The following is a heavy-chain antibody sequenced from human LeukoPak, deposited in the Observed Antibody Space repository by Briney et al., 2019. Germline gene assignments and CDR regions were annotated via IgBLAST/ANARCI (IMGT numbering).Heavy chain of an antibody. CDR2: INTNTENP. Sequence: GASVKVSCKPSGYTFTNHAINWVRQAPGQGLEWMGWINTNTENPTYAQGFTGRYVFSLDTSVSTAYLQISGLKADDTAVYYCAREAYSSAYYFDYWGQGTLVTVSS. J-gene: IGHJ4*02. V-gene: IGHV7-4-1*02. CDR1: GYTFTNHA. D-gene: IGHD5-18*01. CDR3: AREAYSSAYYFDY.